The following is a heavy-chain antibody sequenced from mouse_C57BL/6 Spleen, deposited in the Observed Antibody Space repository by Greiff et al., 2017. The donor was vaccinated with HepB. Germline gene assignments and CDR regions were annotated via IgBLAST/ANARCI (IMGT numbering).Heavy chain of an antibody. CDR1: GYTFTSYW. J-gene: IGHJ4*01. D-gene: IGHD2-5*01. CDR2: IDPSDSYT. V-gene: IGHV1-69*01. CDR3: ARRNSNYAMDY. Sequence: QVQLQQPGAELVMPGASVKLSCKASGYTFTSYWMHWVKQRPRQGLEWIGEIDPSDSYTNYNQKFKGKSTLTVDKSSSTAYMQLSSLTSEDSAVYYCARRNSNYAMDYWGQGTSVTVSS.